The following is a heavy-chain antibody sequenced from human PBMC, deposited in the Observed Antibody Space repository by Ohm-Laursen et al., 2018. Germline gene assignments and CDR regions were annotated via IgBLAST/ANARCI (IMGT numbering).Heavy chain of an antibody. V-gene: IGHV3-66*01. CDR1: GFTVSNNY. J-gene: IGHJ4*02. CDR3: ARDPLNYYASGSYL. D-gene: IGHD3-10*01. CDR2: IYSGGST. Sequence: GSLRLSCAASGFTVSNNYMSWVRQAPGKGLEWVSVIYSGGSTFYADSVKGRFTISRDNSKNTLYLQMNSLRAEDTAVYYCARDPLNYYASGSYLWGQGTLVTVSS.